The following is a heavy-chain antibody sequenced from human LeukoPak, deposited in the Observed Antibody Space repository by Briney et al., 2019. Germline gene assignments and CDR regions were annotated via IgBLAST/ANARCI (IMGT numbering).Heavy chain of an antibody. J-gene: IGHJ3*02. Sequence: PGGSLRLSCAASGFTFSSYDMHWVRQGTGKGLEWVSAIGTAGDTYYPASVKGRFTTSRENAKNSLYLQMNSLRVGDTAVYYCARGRGWGTFDIWGQGTMVTVSS. CDR1: GFTFSSYD. CDR2: IGTAGDT. V-gene: IGHV3-13*04. CDR3: ARGRGWGTFDI. D-gene: IGHD3-10*01.